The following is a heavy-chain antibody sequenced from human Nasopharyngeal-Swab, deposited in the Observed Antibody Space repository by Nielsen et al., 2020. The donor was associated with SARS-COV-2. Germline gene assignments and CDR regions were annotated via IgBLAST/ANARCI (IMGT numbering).Heavy chain of an antibody. D-gene: IGHD3-16*02. CDR3: ARAYDYVWGSYRYGGSRGIDY. CDR2: INTNTGNP. Sequence: ASVKVSRKASGYTFTSYAMNWVRQAPGQGLEWMGWINTNTGNPTYAQGLTGRFVFSLDTSVSTAYLQISSLKAEDTAVYYCARAYDYVWGSYRYGGSRGIDYWGQGTLVTVSS. CDR1: GYTFTSYA. V-gene: IGHV7-4-1*02. J-gene: IGHJ4*02.